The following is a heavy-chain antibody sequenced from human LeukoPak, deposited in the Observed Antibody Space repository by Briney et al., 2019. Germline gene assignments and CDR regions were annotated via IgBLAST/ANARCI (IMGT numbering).Heavy chain of an antibody. Sequence: PGGSLRLSCAASGFTFSSYSMNWVRQAPGKGLEWVSYISSSSSTIYYADSVKGRFTISRDNAKNSLYLQMNSLRDEDTAVYYCARMSGSHLDYWGQGTLVTVSS. CDR1: GFTFSSYS. V-gene: IGHV3-48*02. CDR3: ARMSGSHLDY. J-gene: IGHJ4*02. D-gene: IGHD1-26*01. CDR2: ISSSSSTI.